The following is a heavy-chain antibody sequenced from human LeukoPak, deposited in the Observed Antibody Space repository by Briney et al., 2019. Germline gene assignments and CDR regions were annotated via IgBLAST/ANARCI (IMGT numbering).Heavy chain of an antibody. J-gene: IGHJ4*02. D-gene: IGHD6-13*01. CDR2: ISHDGSHK. CDR3: ARAPRFWYSSSWYTDYFDY. V-gene: IGHV3-30*04. Sequence: GRSLRLSCAASGFTFSSYAMHWVRQAPGKGLEWVAVISHDGSHKYYADSVKGRFTISRDNSKNTLYLQMNSLRAEDTAVYYCARAPRFWYSSSWYTDYFDYWGQGTLDTVSS. CDR1: GFTFSSYA.